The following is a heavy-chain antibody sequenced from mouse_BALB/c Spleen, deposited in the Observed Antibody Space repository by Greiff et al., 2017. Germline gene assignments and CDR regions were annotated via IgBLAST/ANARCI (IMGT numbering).Heavy chain of an antibody. Sequence: VQLQQSGPELVKPGASVKMSCKASGYTFTSYVMHWVKQKPGQGLEWIGYINPYNDGTKYNEKFKGKATLTSDKSSSTAYMELSSLTSEDSAVYYCASSIYYGNYGYAMDYWGQGTSVTVSS. J-gene: IGHJ4*01. V-gene: IGHV1-14*01. D-gene: IGHD2-1*01. CDR1: GYTFTSYV. CDR2: INPYNDGT. CDR3: ASSIYYGNYGYAMDY.